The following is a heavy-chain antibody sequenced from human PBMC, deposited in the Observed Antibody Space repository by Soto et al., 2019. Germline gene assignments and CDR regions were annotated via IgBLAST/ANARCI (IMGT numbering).Heavy chain of an antibody. D-gene: IGHD6-6*01. Sequence: GGSLRLSCAASGFTFDDYAMHWVRQAPGKGLEWVSGISWNSGSIGYADSVKGRFTISRDNAKNSLYLQMNSLRAEDTALYYCAKDMLAWSIAASLEPWGQGTLVTVSS. V-gene: IGHV3-9*01. CDR2: ISWNSGSI. J-gene: IGHJ5*02. CDR3: AKDMLAWSIAASLEP. CDR1: GFTFDDYA.